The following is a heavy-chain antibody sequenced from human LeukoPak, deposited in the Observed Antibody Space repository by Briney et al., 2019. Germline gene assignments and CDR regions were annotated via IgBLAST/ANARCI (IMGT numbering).Heavy chain of an antibody. Sequence: GGALRLSCAASGITLMTYAMHWVRQAPGKGLEWMAVISHDGSNQCYADSVKGRFTISRDKIRNTLFLQMNSLRGEDTAVYYCAKGATTVVHAALDYWGKGTLVT. J-gene: IGHJ4*02. V-gene: IGHV3-30*18. CDR3: AKGATTVVHAALDY. CDR2: ISHDGSNQ. D-gene: IGHD2-2*01. CDR1: GITLMTYA.